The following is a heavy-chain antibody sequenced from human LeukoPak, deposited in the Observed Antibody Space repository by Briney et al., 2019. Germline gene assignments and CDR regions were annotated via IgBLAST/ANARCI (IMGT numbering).Heavy chain of an antibody. D-gene: IGHD6-13*01. CDR3: AKSQRAAAAPGDFDY. CDR2: ISGSGGST. Sequence: PGGSLRLSCVASGFTFSRYWMSWVRQAPGKGLEWVSAISGSGGSTYYADSVKGRFTISRDNSKNTLYLQMNSLRAEDTAVYYCAKSQRAAAAPGDFDYWGQGTLVTVSS. CDR1: GFTFSRYW. V-gene: IGHV3-23*01. J-gene: IGHJ4*02.